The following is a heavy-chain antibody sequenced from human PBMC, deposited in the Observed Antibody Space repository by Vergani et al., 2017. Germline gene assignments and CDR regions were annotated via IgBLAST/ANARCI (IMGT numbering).Heavy chain of an antibody. Sequence: QVQLQESGPGLVKPSQTLPLTCTVSGGSISSGSYYWSWIRQPAGKGLEWIGRIYTSGSTNYNPSLKSRVTMSVNTSKNQFSLKLSSVTAADTAVYYCARDWGYXTNGVCYDKNWFDPWGQGTLVTVSS. V-gene: IGHV4-61*02. CDR3: ARDWGYXTNGVCYDKNWFDP. CDR1: GGSISSGSYY. CDR2: IYTSGST. J-gene: IGHJ5*02. D-gene: IGHD2-8*01.